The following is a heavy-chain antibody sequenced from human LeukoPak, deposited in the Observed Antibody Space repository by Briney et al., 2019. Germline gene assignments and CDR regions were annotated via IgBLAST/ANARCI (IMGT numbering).Heavy chain of an antibody. J-gene: IGHJ4*02. CDR1: GGSLNNYF. CDR2: IYYSGTT. D-gene: IGHD4-23*01. Sequence: PSETLSLTCSVSGGSLNNYFWSWIRQPPGKGLEWIGYIYYSGTTNHNPSLKSRVTISVDTSKNQFSLKLSSVSAADTAVYYCARHRGPTTEVTRDFDYWGQGTLVTVSS. CDR3: ARHRGPTTEVTRDFDY. V-gene: IGHV4-59*01.